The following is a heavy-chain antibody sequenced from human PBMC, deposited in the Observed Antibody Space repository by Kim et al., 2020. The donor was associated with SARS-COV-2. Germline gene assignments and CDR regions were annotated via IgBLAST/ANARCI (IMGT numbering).Heavy chain of an antibody. D-gene: IGHD2-15*01. CDR1: GFTFSSYW. Sequence: GGSLRLSCAASGFTFSSYWMSWVRQAPGKGLEWVANIKQDGSEEYYVDSVKGRFTISRDNAKNSLYLQMNSLRAEDTAVYYCAREAYCSGGSCWLFDYWGQGTLVTVSS. V-gene: IGHV3-7*03. CDR3: AREAYCSGGSCWLFDY. J-gene: IGHJ4*02. CDR2: IKQDGSEE.